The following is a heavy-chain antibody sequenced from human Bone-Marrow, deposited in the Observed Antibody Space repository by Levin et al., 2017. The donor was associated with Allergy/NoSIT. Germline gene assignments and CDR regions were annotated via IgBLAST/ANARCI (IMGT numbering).Heavy chain of an antibody. D-gene: IGHD2-21*01. Sequence: TTGGSLRLSCEGSGFTFTNAWMSWVRQAPGKGLEWIGRIKSKGDGETTDYAASVKDRFTISRDDSQNTLHLLMNSLTTEDTAVYYCANEVAFVVAASGSFHYWGQGTLVTVSS. V-gene: IGHV3-15*01. J-gene: IGHJ4*02. CDR2: IKSKGDGETT. CDR3: ANEVAFVVAASGSFHY. CDR1: GFTFTNAW.